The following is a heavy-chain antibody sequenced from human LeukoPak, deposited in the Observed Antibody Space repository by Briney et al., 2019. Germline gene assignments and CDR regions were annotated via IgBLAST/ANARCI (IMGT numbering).Heavy chain of an antibody. Sequence: GGSLRLSCAASGFTFNGSAMHWVRQASGKGLEWVGRIRSKANSYATAYAASVKGRFTISRDDSKNTAYLQMNSLKTEDTAVYYCTRLVPRIDSSGYSVDYWGQGTLVTVSS. D-gene: IGHD3-22*01. CDR2: IRSKANSYAT. V-gene: IGHV3-73*01. J-gene: IGHJ4*02. CDR1: GFTFNGSA. CDR3: TRLVPRIDSSGYSVDY.